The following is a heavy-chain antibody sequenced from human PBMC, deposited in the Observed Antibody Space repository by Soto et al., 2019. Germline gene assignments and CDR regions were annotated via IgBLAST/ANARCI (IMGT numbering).Heavy chain of an antibody. Sequence: VGSLRLSCAASGCTFSSYAMSWVRQSPGKGLEWVSAISGSGGSTYYADSVKGRFTISRDNSKNTLYLQMNSLRAEDTAVYYCGRGSYYRLGYRGERGRFTVSS. CDR1: GCTFSSYA. D-gene: IGHD1-26*01. V-gene: IGHV3-23*01. CDR3: GRGSYYRLGY. CDR2: ISGSGGST. J-gene: IGHJ4*02.